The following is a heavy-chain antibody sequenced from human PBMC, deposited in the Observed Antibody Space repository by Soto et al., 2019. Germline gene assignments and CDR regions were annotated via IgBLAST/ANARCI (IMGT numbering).Heavy chain of an antibody. D-gene: IGHD3-16*01. CDR2: ISPYNGNT. Sequence: QVQLVQSGAEVQKPGASVKVSCKASGYTFTSYGISWVRPAPGQGLEWMGWISPYNGNTNYAQKLQGRVTMTTDPSTSTAYMELRSLRSDDTAVYYCARGIGGYFGVDYYYGMDVWGQGTTVTVAS. CDR1: GYTFTSYG. CDR3: ARGIGGYFGVDYYYGMDV. J-gene: IGHJ6*02. V-gene: IGHV1-18*01.